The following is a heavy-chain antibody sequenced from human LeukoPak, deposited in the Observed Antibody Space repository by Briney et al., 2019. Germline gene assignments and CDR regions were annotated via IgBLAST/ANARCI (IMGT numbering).Heavy chain of an antibody. Sequence: PGGSLRLSCAASGISFSGSWMGWVRQAPGEGLEWVASIKYDGSAKYNADSVKGRFTISRDNAKNSLYLEMNSLTAEDTAVYYCAFSNAFKVWGQGTLVTVSS. CDR3: AFSNAFKV. J-gene: IGHJ4*02. D-gene: IGHD2-8*01. CDR2: IKYDGSAK. CDR1: GISFSGSW. V-gene: IGHV3-7*01.